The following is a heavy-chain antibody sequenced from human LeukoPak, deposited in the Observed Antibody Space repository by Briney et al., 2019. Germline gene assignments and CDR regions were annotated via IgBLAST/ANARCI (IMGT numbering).Heavy chain of an antibody. J-gene: IGHJ5*02. V-gene: IGHV4-59*08. CDR3: ASAGIAEEYKWFDP. CDR2: IYYSGST. D-gene: IGHD6-13*01. Sequence: SETLSLTCTVSGGSISSYYWSWIRQPPGKGLEWIGYIYYSGSTNYNPSLKSRVAISVDTSKNQFSLKLSSVTAADTAVYYCASAGIAEEYKWFDPWGQGTLVTVSS. CDR1: GGSISSYY.